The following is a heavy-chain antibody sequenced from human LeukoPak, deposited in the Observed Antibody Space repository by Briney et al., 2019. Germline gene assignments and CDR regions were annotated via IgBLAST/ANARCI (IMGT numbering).Heavy chain of an antibody. J-gene: IGHJ5*02. CDR3: ARRSRGVNNWFDA. D-gene: IGHD3-10*01. CDR1: GGSISSSSYY. V-gene: IGHV4-61*01. CDR2: IYNNGNT. Sequence: PETLSLTCTVSGGSISSSSYYWSWIRQPPGKGLEWIGYIYNNGNTNYNPSLKSRVTISVDTSKNQFSLKLSSVTAADTAVYYCARRSRGVNNWFDAWGQGTLVTVSS.